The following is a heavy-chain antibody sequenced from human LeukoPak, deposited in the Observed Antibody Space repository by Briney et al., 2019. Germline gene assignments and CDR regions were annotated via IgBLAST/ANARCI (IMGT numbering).Heavy chain of an antibody. V-gene: IGHV3-23*01. J-gene: IGHJ4*02. CDR1: GFTFSSYA. CDR3: AKDPHYYGSGSNLYYFDY. D-gene: IGHD3-10*01. CDR2: ISGSGGST. Sequence: GGSLRLSCAASGFTFSSYAMSWVRQAPGKGLEWVSAISGSGGSTYYADSVKGRFTISRDNSKSTLYLQTNSLRAEDTAVYYCAKDPHYYGSGSNLYYFDYWGQGTLVTVSS.